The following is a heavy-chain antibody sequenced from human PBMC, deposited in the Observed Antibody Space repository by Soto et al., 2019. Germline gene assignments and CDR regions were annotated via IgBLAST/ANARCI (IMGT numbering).Heavy chain of an antibody. Sequence: PGGSLRLSCAASGFTFSSYGMHWVRQAPGKGLEWAAVIWYDGSNKYYADSVKGRFTISRDNSKNTLYLQMNSLRAEDTAVYYCARDADGSAFDIWGQGTMVTVSS. V-gene: IGHV3-33*01. CDR2: IWYDGSNK. CDR3: ARDADGSAFDI. CDR1: GFTFSSYG. J-gene: IGHJ3*02.